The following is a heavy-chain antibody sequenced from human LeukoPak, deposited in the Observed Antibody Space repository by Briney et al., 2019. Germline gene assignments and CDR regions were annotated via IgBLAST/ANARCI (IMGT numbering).Heavy chain of an antibody. V-gene: IGHV4-31*03. D-gene: IGHD3-10*01. Sequence: SETLSLTCTVSGGSVTTGGYYWNWIRQHPGKGLEWIGYIYYSGSTYYNPSLKSRVFVSVDTSKNQFSLKLTSVTAADTAVYYCARGFFYGSESYYDAFDIWGQGTLVTVSS. CDR1: GGSVTTGGYY. J-gene: IGHJ3*02. CDR2: IYYSGST. CDR3: ARGFFYGSESYYDAFDI.